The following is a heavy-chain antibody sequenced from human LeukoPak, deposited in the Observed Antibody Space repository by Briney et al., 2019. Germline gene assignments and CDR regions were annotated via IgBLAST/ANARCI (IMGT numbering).Heavy chain of an antibody. D-gene: IGHD2-2*01. V-gene: IGHV1-2*02. CDR2: INPNSGGT. Sequence: ASVKVSCKASGYTFTGYYMHWVRQAPGQGLEWMGWINPNSGGTNYAQKFQGRVTITADESTSTAYMELSSLRSEDTAVYYCAGPEVPAAYDAFDIWGQGTMVTVSS. CDR1: GYTFTGYY. CDR3: AGPEVPAAYDAFDI. J-gene: IGHJ3*02.